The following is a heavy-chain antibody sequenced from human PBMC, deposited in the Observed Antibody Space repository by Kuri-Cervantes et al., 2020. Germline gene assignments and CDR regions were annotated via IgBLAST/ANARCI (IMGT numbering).Heavy chain of an antibody. Sequence: VQLEQSGPELVKPGASVKISCKASGYAFSSSWMNWVKQRPGQGLEWIGRIYPRDGATHYAGKFKGRVTMTADKSSSTAYMELSGLRSEDTAVYYCARTYGSGMSFAYYYYMDVWGKGTTVTVSS. CDR1: GYAFSSSW. V-gene: IGHV1-2*06. CDR2: IYPRDGAT. CDR3: ARTYGSGMSFAYYYYMDV. J-gene: IGHJ6*03. D-gene: IGHD3-10*01.